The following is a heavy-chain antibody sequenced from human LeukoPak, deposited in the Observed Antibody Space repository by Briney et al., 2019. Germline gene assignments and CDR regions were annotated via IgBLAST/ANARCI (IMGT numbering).Heavy chain of an antibody. V-gene: IGHV5-51*01. CDR3: ARRVLDYGDSLRNWFDP. J-gene: IGHJ5*02. D-gene: IGHD4-17*01. CDR1: GYSFTSYW. Sequence: GESLKISCKGSGYSFTSYWIGWVRPMPGKGLEWMGIIYPGDSDTRYSPSFQGQVTISADKSISTAYLQWSSLKASDTAMYYCARRVLDYGDSLRNWFDPWGQGTLVTVSS. CDR2: IYPGDSDT.